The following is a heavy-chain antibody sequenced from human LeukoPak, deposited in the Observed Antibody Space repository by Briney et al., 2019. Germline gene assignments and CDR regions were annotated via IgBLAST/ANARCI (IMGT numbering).Heavy chain of an antibody. CDR2: IYTSGST. J-gene: IGHJ5*02. D-gene: IGHD2-2*01. CDR1: GGSISSGSYY. Sequence: SQTLSLTCTVSGGSISSGSYYWSWIRQPAGKGLEWIGRIYTSGSTNYNPSLKSRVTISVDTSKNQFSLKLSSVTAADTAVCYCAREDIVVVPAAYSWYNWFDPWGQGTLVTVSS. CDR3: AREDIVVVPAAYSWYNWFDP. V-gene: IGHV4-61*02.